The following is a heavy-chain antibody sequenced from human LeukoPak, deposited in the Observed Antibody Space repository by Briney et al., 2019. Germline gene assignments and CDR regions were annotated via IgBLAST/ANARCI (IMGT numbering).Heavy chain of an antibody. CDR3: ARGYGIAAAGKRFDP. J-gene: IGHJ5*02. CDR2: IRYDGSNK. CDR1: GFTFSSYD. V-gene: IGHV3-30*02. Sequence: GSLRLSCAASGFTFSSYDMHWVRQAPGKGLEWVAFIRYDGSNKYYADSVKGRFTISRDNSKNTLYLQMNSLRAEDTAVYYCARGYGIAAAGKRFDPWGQGTLVTVSS. D-gene: IGHD6-13*01.